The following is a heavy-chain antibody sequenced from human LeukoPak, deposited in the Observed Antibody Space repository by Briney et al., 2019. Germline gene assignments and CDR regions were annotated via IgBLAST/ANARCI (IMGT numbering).Heavy chain of an antibody. CDR2: IYYSGST. CDR3: ARAGRYCSSTSCYYAAFDI. D-gene: IGHD2-2*01. J-gene: IGHJ3*02. Sequence: SETLSLTCTVPGGSISSYYWSWIRQPPGKGLEWIGYIYYSGSTNYNPSLKSRVTISVDTSKNQFSLKLSSVTAADTAVYYCARAGRYCSSTSCYYAAFDIWGQGTMVTVSS. V-gene: IGHV4-59*01. CDR1: GGSISSYY.